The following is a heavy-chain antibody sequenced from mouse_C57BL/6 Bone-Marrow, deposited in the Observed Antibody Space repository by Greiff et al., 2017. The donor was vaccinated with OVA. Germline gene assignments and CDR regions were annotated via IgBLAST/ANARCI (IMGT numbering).Heavy chain of an antibody. J-gene: IGHJ1*03. CDR3: ARWGFTTVAYWYFDV. V-gene: IGHV1-4*01. D-gene: IGHD1-1*01. Sequence: VQLQQSGAELARPGASVKMSCKASGYTFTSYTMHWVKQRPGQGLEWIGYINPSSGYTKYNQKFKDKATLTADKSSSTAYMQLSSLTSEDSAVYYCARWGFTTVAYWYFDVWGTGTTVTVSS. CDR2: INPSSGYT. CDR1: GYTFTSYT.